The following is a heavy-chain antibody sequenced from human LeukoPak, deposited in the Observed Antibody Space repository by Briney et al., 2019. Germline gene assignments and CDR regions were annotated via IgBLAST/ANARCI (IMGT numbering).Heavy chain of an antibody. Sequence: PGGSLRLSCAAPGFTFSTYAMNWVRQAPGKGLEWVSVISGSGGGTYYADSVKGRFTISRDDSKNMLFLQMNSLRAEDTALYYCAKSPYSGAARGAFDIWGQGTMVTVSS. J-gene: IGHJ3*02. CDR3: AKSPYSGAARGAFDI. V-gene: IGHV3-23*01. CDR1: GFTFSTYA. CDR2: ISGSGGGT. D-gene: IGHD6-6*01.